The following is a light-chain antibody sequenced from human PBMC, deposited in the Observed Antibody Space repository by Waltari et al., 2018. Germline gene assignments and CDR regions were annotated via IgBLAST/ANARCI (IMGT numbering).Light chain of an antibody. CDR1: QTIRNY. J-gene: IGKJ3*01. CDR3: QETYTTLFT. V-gene: IGKV1-39*01. Sequence: DIQMTQSPPSLAASVGDSVNITCRASQTIRNYLNWYQQRPGKAPELLISAASSLQSGVPSRFSGCGSGTDFALTISSLQPEDFASYHCQETYTTLFTFGPGTKVEIK. CDR2: AAS.